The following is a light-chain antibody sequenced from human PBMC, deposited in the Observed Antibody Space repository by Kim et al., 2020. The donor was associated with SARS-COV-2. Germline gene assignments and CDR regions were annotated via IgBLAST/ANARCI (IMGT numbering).Light chain of an antibody. CDR3: QQYGSSPPLT. V-gene: IGKV3-20*01. CDR1: QSVSSSY. CDR2: GAS. Sequence: PGERATISCRASQSVSSSYLAWYQQKPGQAPRLLIYGASSRATGIPDRFSGSGSGTDFTLTISRLEPEDFAVYYCQQYGSSPPLTFGGGTKVDIK. J-gene: IGKJ4*01.